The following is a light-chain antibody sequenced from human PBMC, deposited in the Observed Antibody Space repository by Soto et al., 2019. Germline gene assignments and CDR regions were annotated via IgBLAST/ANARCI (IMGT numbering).Light chain of an antibody. CDR1: SSDVGDYNY. CDR2: DVS. Sequence: QSALTQPRSVSGSPGQSVTISCTGTSSDVGDYNYVSWYQQYPGKAPKLAIYDVSKRPSGVADRFSGSKSGNTASLTISGLQAEDEADYYCCSFAGSYTLGVFGGGTKLTVL. J-gene: IGLJ3*02. CDR3: CSFAGSYTLGV. V-gene: IGLV2-11*01.